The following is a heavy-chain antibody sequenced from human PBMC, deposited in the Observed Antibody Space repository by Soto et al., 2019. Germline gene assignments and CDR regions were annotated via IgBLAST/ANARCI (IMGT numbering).Heavy chain of an antibody. CDR1: GGSIRGYY. D-gene: IGHD1-7*01. Sequence: PSETLSLTCTVSGGSIRGYYWTWIRQTPGKGLEWIGHIYYTGSTKYNPSLKSRVTISVETSKNQFYLKLSSVTAADTAMYYCAMPQTTLYNWLDPWGQGTQVTVSS. CDR3: AMPQTTLYNWLDP. V-gene: IGHV4-59*08. J-gene: IGHJ5*02. CDR2: IYYTGST.